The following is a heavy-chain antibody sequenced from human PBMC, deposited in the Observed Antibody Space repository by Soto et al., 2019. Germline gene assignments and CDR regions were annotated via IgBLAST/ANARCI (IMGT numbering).Heavy chain of an antibody. V-gene: IGHV4-59*01. CDR2: IFYSGST. D-gene: IGHD3-22*01. CDR3: ARERKDYYDSSGYFDY. CDR1: GGSISSYY. Sequence: SETLSLTCTVSGGSISSYYWSWIRQPPGKGLEWIGCIFYSGSTNYNPSLKSRVTKPVDTSKNQFSLKLSSVTAADTAVYYCARERKDYYDSSGYFDYWGQGTLVPVS. J-gene: IGHJ4*02.